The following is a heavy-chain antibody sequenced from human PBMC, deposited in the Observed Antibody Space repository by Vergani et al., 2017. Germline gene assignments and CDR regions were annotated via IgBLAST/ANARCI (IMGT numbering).Heavy chain of an antibody. D-gene: IGHD2-2*01. CDR2: IIPIFGTA. Sequence: QVQLVQSGAEVKKPGSSVKVSCKASGGTFSSYAISWVRQAPGQGLEWMGGIIPIFGTANYAQKFQGRVTITADESTSTAYMELSSLRSEDTAVYYCATSKTHIVLLXAAMKGYYYYYMDVWGKGTTVTVSS. CDR3: ATSKTHIVLLXAAMKGYYYYYMDV. CDR1: GGTFSSYA. J-gene: IGHJ6*03. V-gene: IGHV1-69*01.